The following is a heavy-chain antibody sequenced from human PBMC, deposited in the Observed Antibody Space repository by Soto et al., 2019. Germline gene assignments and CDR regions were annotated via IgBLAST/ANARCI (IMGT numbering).Heavy chain of an antibody. D-gene: IGHD2-21*01. J-gene: IGHJ4*02. Sequence: GGSLRLSCAASGFTFSTYAMTWVRQAPGRGLEWVSTILHDETPFYTDSVKGRLTISRDNVRGTLYLQMNGLRVEDAALYFCAKDLFPTSGQRFFFESWGQGSLVTVSS. CDR3: AKDLFPTSGQRFFFES. CDR1: GFTFSTYA. CDR2: ILHDETP. V-gene: IGHV3-23*01.